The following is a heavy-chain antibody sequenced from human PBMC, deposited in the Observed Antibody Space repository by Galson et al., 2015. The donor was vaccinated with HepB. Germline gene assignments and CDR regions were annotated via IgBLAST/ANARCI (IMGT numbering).Heavy chain of an antibody. CDR3: ARNRLRYFDWLKDLGAFDI. CDR2: ISSSSSYI. V-gene: IGHV3-21*01. D-gene: IGHD3-9*01. Sequence: LRLSCAASGFTFSSYSMNWVRQAPGKGLEWVSSISSSSSYIYYADSVKGRFTISRDNAKNSLYLQMNSLRAEDTAVYYCARNRLRYFDWLKDLGAFDIWGQGTMVTVSS. J-gene: IGHJ3*02. CDR1: GFTFSSYS.